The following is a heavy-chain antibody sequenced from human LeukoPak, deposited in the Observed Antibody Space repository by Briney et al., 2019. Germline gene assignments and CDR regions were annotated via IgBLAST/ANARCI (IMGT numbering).Heavy chain of an antibody. D-gene: IGHD6-6*01. CDR2: INPNSGGT. Sequence: ASVKVSCKASGYTFTGYYMHWARQAPGQGLEWMGWINPNSGGTNYAQKFQGRVTMTRDTSISTAYMELSRLRSDDTAVYYCARDRIAARLFDYCGMDVWGQGTTVTVSS. CDR1: GYTFTGYY. J-gene: IGHJ6*02. V-gene: IGHV1-2*02. CDR3: ARDRIAARLFDYCGMDV.